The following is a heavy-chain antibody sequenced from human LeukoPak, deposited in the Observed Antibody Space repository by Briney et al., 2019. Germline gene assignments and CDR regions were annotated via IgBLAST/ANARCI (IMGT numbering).Heavy chain of an antibody. V-gene: IGHV3-15*07. D-gene: IGHD2-15*01. CDR2: IKSRADGGTT. CDR1: FSTFNKAW. J-gene: IGHJ4*02. Sequence: GGSLRLSCAASFSTFNKAWMNWVRQAPGKGLEWVGRIKSRADGGTTDYATPVIDRFTISRDDSENTAFLQMNSLKTEDTAIYYCSTHPTSGFWGQGTLVTVSS. CDR3: STHPTSGF.